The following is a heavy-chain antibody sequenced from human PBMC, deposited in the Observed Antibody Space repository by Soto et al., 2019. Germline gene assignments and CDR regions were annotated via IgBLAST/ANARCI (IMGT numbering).Heavy chain of an antibody. CDR1: GYTFTGYY. Sequence: ASVKVSCKASGYTFTGYYMHWVRQAPGQGLEWMGWINPNSGGTNYAQKFQGRVTMTRDTSISTAYMELSRLRSDDTAVYYCATEGPDPYCSSTSCYHLYYGMDVWGQGTTVTVSS. CDR2: INPNSGGT. CDR3: ATEGPDPYCSSTSCYHLYYGMDV. V-gene: IGHV1-2*02. J-gene: IGHJ6*02. D-gene: IGHD2-2*01.